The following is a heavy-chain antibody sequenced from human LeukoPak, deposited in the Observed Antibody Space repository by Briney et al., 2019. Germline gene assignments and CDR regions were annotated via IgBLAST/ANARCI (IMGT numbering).Heavy chain of an antibody. J-gene: IGHJ4*02. Sequence: GGSLRLSCAASGFTFSSYWMHWVRQAPGKGLVWVSRINRDGSSTSYADSVKGRFTISRDNAKNTLYPQMNSLRAEDTAVYYCARVLYSSSWYLFDYWGQGTLVTVSS. CDR1: GFTFSSYW. CDR2: INRDGSST. D-gene: IGHD6-13*01. CDR3: ARVLYSSSWYLFDY. V-gene: IGHV3-74*01.